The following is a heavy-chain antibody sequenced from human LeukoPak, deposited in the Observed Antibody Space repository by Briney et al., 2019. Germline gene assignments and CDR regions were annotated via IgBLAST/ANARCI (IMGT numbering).Heavy chain of an antibody. V-gene: IGHV4-59*04. CDR2: IYYRGST. D-gene: IGHD3-3*01. CDR3: AGQNYYNFWNALNWFDP. CDR1: GGSFSGYY. Sequence: PSETLSLTCAVYGGSFSGYYWSWIRQSPEKGLEWIGSIYYRGSTYYNPSLKSRVIMSVDTSENHFSLRLTSVTAADTAIYYCAGQNYYNFWNALNWFDPWGQGTLVTVSS. J-gene: IGHJ5*02.